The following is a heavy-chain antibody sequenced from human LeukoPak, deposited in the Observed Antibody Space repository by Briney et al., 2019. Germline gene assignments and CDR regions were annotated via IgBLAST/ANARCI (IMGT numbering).Heavy chain of an antibody. CDR2: IYYSGST. V-gene: IGHV4-59*01. J-gene: IGHJ3*02. CDR1: GGSISSYY. Sequence: PSETLSLTCTVSGGSISSYYWSWIRQPPGKGLEWIGYIYYSGSTNYNPSLKSRVTISVDTSKNQFSLKLSSVTAADTAVYYCARDSPLYYYDSSGYISHAFDIWGQGTMVTVSS. D-gene: IGHD3-22*01. CDR3: ARDSPLYYYDSSGYISHAFDI.